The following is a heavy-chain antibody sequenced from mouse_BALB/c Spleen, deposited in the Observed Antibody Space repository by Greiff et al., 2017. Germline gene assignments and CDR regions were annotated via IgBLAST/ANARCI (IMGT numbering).Heavy chain of an antibody. V-gene: IGHV1S132*01. D-gene: IGHD2-14*01. CDR3: ARSGDRYDGAWFAD. CDR2: IFPGTGTT. J-gene: IGHJ3*01. Sequence: QVQLQQSGAELVKPGASVKLSCKTSGYTFTSYWIQWVKQRPGQGLGWIGEIFPGTGTTYYNEKFKGKATLTIDTSSSTAYMQLSSLTSEASAVYFCARSGDRYDGAWFADWGQGTLVTVAA. CDR1: GYTFTSYW.